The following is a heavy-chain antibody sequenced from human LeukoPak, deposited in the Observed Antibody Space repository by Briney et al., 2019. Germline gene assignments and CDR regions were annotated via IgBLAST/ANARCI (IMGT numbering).Heavy chain of an antibody. D-gene: IGHD1-26*01. CDR1: GYSFTSYW. CDR3: ARRRKWELLIEDAFDI. Sequence: GESLKISCKGSGYSFTSYWIGWVRQMPGKGLEWMGIIYPGDSDTRYSPSFQGQVTISADKSISTAYLQWSSLKASDTAMYYCARRRKWELLIEDAFDIWGQGTMVTVSS. V-gene: IGHV5-51*01. CDR2: IYPGDSDT. J-gene: IGHJ3*02.